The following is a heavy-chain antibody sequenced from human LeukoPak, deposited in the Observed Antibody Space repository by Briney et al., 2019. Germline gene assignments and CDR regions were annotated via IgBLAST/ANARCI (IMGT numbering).Heavy chain of an antibody. J-gene: IGHJ3*02. CDR1: GYTLTELS. Sequence: GASVKVSCKVSGYTLTELSMHWVRQAPGKGLEWMGGFDPEDGETIYAQKFQGRVTMTEDTSTDTAYMELSSLRSEDTAVYYCATAEDYYDSSGRYAFDIWAQGTMVTVSS. CDR3: ATAEDYYDSSGRYAFDI. CDR2: FDPEDGET. V-gene: IGHV1-24*01. D-gene: IGHD3-22*01.